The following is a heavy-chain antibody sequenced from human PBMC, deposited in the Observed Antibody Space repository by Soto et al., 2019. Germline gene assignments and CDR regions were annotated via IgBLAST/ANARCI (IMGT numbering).Heavy chain of an antibody. J-gene: IGHJ1*01. CDR1: GFTFSDYY. Sequence: QVQLVESGGGLVKPGGSLRLSCAASGFTFSDYYMNWIRQAPGKGLEWISYITSSSSYTKYADSVKGRFTISRDNAKNSLYLQMNSLRAEDTAVYYCARSYSSRFQHWGQGTLVTVSS. D-gene: IGHD6-13*01. CDR3: ARSYSSRFQH. V-gene: IGHV3-11*06. CDR2: ITSSSSYT.